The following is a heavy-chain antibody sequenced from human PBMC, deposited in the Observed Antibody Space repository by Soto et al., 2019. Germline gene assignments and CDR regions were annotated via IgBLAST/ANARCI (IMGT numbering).Heavy chain of an antibody. J-gene: IGHJ2*01. Sequence: QVQLQESGPGLVKPSETLSLTCSVSGGFISSYYWSWIRQPPGKGLEWIGYIYYTGSTNYNPSLNSRVTISADTSKNQFSLKLSSVTAADTAMYFCARRNVGRSYWYFDLWGRGSLVTVSS. CDR2: IYYTGST. D-gene: IGHD1-26*01. CDR3: ARRNVGRSYWYFDL. V-gene: IGHV4-59*01. CDR1: GGFISSYY.